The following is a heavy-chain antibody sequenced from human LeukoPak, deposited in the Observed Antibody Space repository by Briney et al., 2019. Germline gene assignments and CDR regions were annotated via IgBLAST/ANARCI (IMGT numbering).Heavy chain of an antibody. CDR1: RFTFNIYA. Sequence: GGSLRLSCAASRFTFNIYAMSWVRQAPGKGLEWVSAITGSGGTTYYADSVKGRFTISRDNSKNTLYLQMNSLRAEDTAVYYCAKDPDFWSGYSDNWFDPWGQGTLVTVSS. V-gene: IGHV3-23*01. D-gene: IGHD3-3*01. CDR3: AKDPDFWSGYSDNWFDP. CDR2: ITGSGGTT. J-gene: IGHJ5*02.